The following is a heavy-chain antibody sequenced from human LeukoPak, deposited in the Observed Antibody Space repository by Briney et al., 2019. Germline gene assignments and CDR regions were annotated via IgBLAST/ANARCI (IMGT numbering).Heavy chain of an antibody. CDR2: IYYSGST. CDR3: ARTESSSWYGYYYNYMDV. V-gene: IGHV4-59*01. D-gene: IGHD6-13*01. J-gene: IGHJ6*03. CDR1: GGSISSYY. Sequence: PSETLSLTCTVSGGSISSYYWSWIRQPPGKGLEWIGYIYYSGSTNYNPSLKSRVTISVDTSKNQFSLKLSSVTAADTAVYYCARTESSSWYGYYYNYMDVWGKGTTVTISS.